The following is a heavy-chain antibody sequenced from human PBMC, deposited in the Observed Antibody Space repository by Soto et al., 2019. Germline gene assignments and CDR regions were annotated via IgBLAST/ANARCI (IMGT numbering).Heavy chain of an antibody. CDR1: GFTFSNAW. V-gene: IGHV3-15*01. CDR3: TTDKPLRYFDWLPDAFDI. Sequence: GGSLRLSCAASGFTFSNAWMSWVRQAPGKGLEWVGRIKSKTDGGTTDYAAPVKGRFTISRDDSKNTLYLQMNSLKTEDTAVYYCTTDKPLRYFDWLPDAFDIWGQGTMVT. J-gene: IGHJ3*02. CDR2: IKSKTDGGTT. D-gene: IGHD3-9*01.